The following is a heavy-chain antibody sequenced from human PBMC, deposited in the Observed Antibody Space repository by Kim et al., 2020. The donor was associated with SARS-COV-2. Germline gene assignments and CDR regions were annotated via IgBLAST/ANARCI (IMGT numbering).Heavy chain of an antibody. D-gene: IGHD3-22*01. V-gene: IGHV3-33*05. CDR3: ARDRNYYDSSGYYYYYYGMDV. J-gene: IGHJ6*02. CDR2: ISYDGSNK. Sequence: GGSLRLSCAASGFTFSSYGMHWVRQAPGKGLEWVAVISYDGSNKYYADSVKGRFTISRDNSKNTLYLQMNSLRAEDTAVYYCARDRNYYDSSGYYYYYYGMDVWGQGTTVTVSS. CDR1: GFTFSSYG.